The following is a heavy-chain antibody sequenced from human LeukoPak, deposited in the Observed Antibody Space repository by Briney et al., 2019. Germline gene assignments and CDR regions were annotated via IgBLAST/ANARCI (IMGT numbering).Heavy chain of an antibody. CDR1: GFTFSSFW. V-gene: IGHV3-74*01. J-gene: IGHJ4*02. CDR2: INSDGSST. CDR3: ARDPPYGDYFDY. D-gene: IGHD4-17*01. Sequence: PGGSLRLSCAASGFTFSSFWMHWVRQAPGKGPVWVSRINSDGSSTSYADSVKGRFTISRDNARNTLYLQMNSLRAEDTAVYYCARDPPYGDYFDYWGQGTLVTVSS.